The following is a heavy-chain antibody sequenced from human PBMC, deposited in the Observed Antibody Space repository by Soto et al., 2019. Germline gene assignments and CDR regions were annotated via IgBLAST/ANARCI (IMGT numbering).Heavy chain of an antibody. V-gene: IGHV3-30-3*01. CDR2: ISYDGSNK. CDR3: ARGPRRSKESRIVGATDY. CDR1: GFTFSSYA. D-gene: IGHD1-26*01. J-gene: IGHJ4*02. Sequence: GGSLRLSCAASGFTFSSYAMHWVRQAPGKGLEWVAVISYDGSNKYYADSVKGRFTISRDNSKNTLYLQMNSLRAEDTAVYYCARGPRRSKESRIVGATDYWGQGTLVTVSS.